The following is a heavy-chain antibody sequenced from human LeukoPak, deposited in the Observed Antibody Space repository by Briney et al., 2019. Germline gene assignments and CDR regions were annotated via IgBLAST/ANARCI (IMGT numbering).Heavy chain of an antibody. V-gene: IGHV3-23*01. Sequence: GGSLRLSCAASGFTFSSYGMHWVRQAPGKGLEWVAAISDNGRSTYYADSVKGRFTISRDNSRSTLHLQMNSLRAEDTAVYYCAKEIWFGELLSLDYWGQGTLVTVSS. CDR1: GFTFSSYG. CDR3: AKEIWFGELLSLDY. CDR2: ISDNGRST. D-gene: IGHD3-10*01. J-gene: IGHJ4*02.